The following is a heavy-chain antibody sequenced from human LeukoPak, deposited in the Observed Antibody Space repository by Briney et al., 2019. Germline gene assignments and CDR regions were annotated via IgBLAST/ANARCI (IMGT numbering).Heavy chain of an antibody. Sequence: ASVKVSCKASGYTFTTYGISWVRQAPGQGLEWMGWINPNSGGTNYAQKFQGRVTMTRDTSISTAYMELSRLRSDDTAVYYCARMEVTMVRGVPGFDYWGQGTLVTVSS. CDR2: INPNSGGT. V-gene: IGHV1-2*02. CDR1: GYTFTTYG. CDR3: ARMEVTMVRGVPGFDY. D-gene: IGHD3-10*01. J-gene: IGHJ4*02.